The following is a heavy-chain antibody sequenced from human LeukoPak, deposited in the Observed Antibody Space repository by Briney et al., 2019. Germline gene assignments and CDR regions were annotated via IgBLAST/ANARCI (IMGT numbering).Heavy chain of an antibody. J-gene: IGHJ1*01. CDR1: GGSISSYY. D-gene: IGHD2-2*01. CDR3: ARATHVVPALRH. CDR2: IYYSGST. Sequence: SETLSLTCTVSGGSISSYYWSWIRQPPGKGLEWIGYIYYSGSTNYNPSLKSRVTISVDTSKNQFSLKLSSVTAADTAVYYCARATHVVPALRHWGQGTLVTVSS. V-gene: IGHV4-59*01.